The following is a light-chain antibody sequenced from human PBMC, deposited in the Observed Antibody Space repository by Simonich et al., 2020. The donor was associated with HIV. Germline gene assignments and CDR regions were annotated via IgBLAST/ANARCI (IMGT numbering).Light chain of an antibody. Sequence: DIQMTQSPSSLSASVVNRVTITCHASQDIKNYLNWYQQKPGKAPKLLIYDASNLETGVPSRVSGSGSGSDFTFTISSLQPADIATYYCQQYDELPYTFGQGTKLEIK. CDR2: DAS. V-gene: IGKV1-33*01. CDR1: QDIKNY. J-gene: IGKJ2*01. CDR3: QQYDELPYT.